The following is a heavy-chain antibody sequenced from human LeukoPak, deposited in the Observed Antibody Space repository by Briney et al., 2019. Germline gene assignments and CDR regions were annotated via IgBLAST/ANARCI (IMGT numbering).Heavy chain of an antibody. CDR2: INPNSGGT. CDR1: GYTFTGYY. J-gene: IGHJ3*02. D-gene: IGHD5-18*01. Sequence: ASVKVSCKASGYTFTGYYIHWVRQAPGQGLEWMGWINPNSGGTNYAQKFQGRVTMTRDTSISTAYMELSRLRSDDTAVYYCARVMQQLWYLRVQHAFDIWGQGTMVTVSS. CDR3: ARVMQQLWYLRVQHAFDI. V-gene: IGHV1-2*02.